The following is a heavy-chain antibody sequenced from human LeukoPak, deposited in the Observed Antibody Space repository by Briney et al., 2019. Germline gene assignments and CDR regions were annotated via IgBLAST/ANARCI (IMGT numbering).Heavy chain of an antibody. D-gene: IGHD3-22*01. J-gene: IGHJ6*02. CDR1: GGSISSYY. CDR3: ARAYYDSSGYYSRGYYYGMDV. V-gene: IGHV4-59*01. CDR2: IYYSGST. Sequence: SETLSLTCTVSGGSISSYYWSWIRQPPGKGLEWIGYIYYSGSTNYNPSLKSRVTISVGTSKNQFSLKLSSVTAADTTVYYCARAYYDSSGYYSRGYYYGMDVWGQGTTVTVSS.